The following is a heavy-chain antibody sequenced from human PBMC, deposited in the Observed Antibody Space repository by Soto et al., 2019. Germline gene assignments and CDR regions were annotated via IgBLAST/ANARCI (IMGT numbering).Heavy chain of an antibody. D-gene: IGHD6-6*01. CDR2: IYHSGTT. CDR3: ARAPGNLVYYFAY. CDR1: GYSISSGYY. Sequence: SETLSLTCTVSGYSISSGYYWGWIRQPPGKGLEWIGSIYHSGTTYYNPSLKSRVTISVDTSKNQFSLKLSSVTAADTAGYYGARAPGNLVYYFAYWGQGTLVTVSS. V-gene: IGHV4-38-2*02. J-gene: IGHJ4*02.